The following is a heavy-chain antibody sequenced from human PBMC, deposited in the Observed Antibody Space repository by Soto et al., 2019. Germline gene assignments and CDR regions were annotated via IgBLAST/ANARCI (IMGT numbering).Heavy chain of an antibody. CDR2: IYHSGGA. Sequence: QVPLQESGPGVVKPSQTMSLTCTVSGDSITSCGYYWSWLRQQPGKALEWIGYIYHSGGAPYNPSLRGRAVISIDTSKNQCFLRMNAVTAADTATYHCARDYYGAGSQYYYYGMEVWGQGTTVTVSS. CDR3: ARDYYGAGSQYYYYGMEV. CDR1: GDSITSCGYY. V-gene: IGHV4-31*03. J-gene: IGHJ6*02. D-gene: IGHD3-10*01.